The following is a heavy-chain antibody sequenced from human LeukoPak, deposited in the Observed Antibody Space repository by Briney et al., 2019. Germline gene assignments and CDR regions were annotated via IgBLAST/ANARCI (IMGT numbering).Heavy chain of an antibody. CDR1: GFTFSNYA. CDR2: ISSKGGST. V-gene: IGHV3-64*04. D-gene: IGHD4-17*01. CDR3: ARDREIDYGDYGYYYYGMDV. J-gene: IGHJ6*02. Sequence: GGSLRLSCSASGFTFSNYAMHWVRQAPGKGLEYVSGISSKGGSTYHADPVKGRFTISRDNSKNTLYIQMNSLRAEDTAVYYCARDREIDYGDYGYYYYGMDVWGQGTTVTVSS.